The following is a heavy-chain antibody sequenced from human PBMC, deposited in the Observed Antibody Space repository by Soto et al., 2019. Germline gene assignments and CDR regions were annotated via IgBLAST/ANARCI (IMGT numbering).Heavy chain of an antibody. V-gene: IGHV3-43*01. CDR3: AKGNYYDSSGYYYFDY. D-gene: IGHD3-22*01. CDR1: GFPFDAYF. J-gene: IGHJ4*02. Sequence: GGSLRLSCAASGFPFDAYFMHWVRQGPGNALEWVSLITWDGGSTYYADSVKGRFTISRDNSENSLYLQMNSLRPEDTALYCCAKGNYYDSSGYYYFDYWGQGTLVIVSS. CDR2: ITWDGGST.